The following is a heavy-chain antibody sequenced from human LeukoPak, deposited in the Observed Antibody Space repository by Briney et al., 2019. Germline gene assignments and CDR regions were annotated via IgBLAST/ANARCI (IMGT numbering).Heavy chain of an antibody. V-gene: IGHV1-46*01. CDR3: ARDGNDFWSGYYCDI. CDR1: GYTFTSYY. D-gene: IGHD3-3*01. Sequence: ASVKVYCKASGYTFTSYYMHWVRQAPGQGLEWMGIINPSGGSTSYAQKFQGRVTITRDMSTSTVYMELSSLRSEDTAVYYCARDGNDFWSGYYCDIWGQGTMVTVSS. J-gene: IGHJ3*02. CDR2: INPSGGST.